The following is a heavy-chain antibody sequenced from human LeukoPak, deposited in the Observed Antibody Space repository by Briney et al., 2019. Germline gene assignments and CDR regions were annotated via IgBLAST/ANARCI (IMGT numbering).Heavy chain of an antibody. CDR2: IYHSGST. CDR3: AGRTGIAVAGSYDY. V-gene: IGHV4-39*07. Sequence: SETLSLTCTVSGGSISSNNYYWGWIRQPPGKGLEWIGSIYHSGSTYYNPSLKSRVTISVDTSKNQFSLKLSSVTAADTAVYYCAGRTGIAVAGSYDYWGQGTLVTVSS. D-gene: IGHD6-19*01. J-gene: IGHJ4*02. CDR1: GGSISSNNYY.